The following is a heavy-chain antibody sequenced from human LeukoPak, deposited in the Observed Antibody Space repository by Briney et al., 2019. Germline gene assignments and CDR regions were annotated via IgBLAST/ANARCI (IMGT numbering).Heavy chain of an antibody. V-gene: IGHV3-30*04. CDR1: GFTFSGYT. CDR3: AKEFIPECSDMWHGELFHP. CDR2: ISDDGREV. D-gene: IGHD1-26*01. Sequence: GGSLRLSCTGSGFTFSGYTLHWVRQAPGKGLEWVSVISDDGREVYYEDSVKGRFSISRDNSKNKLFLQMNSLRGEDTAFYYCAKEFIPECSDMWHGELFHPWGQEPLVSVSS. J-gene: IGHJ5*02.